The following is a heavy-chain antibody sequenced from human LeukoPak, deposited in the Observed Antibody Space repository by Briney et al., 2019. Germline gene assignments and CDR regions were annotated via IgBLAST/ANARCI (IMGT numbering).Heavy chain of an antibody. CDR3: ARDTREYYYDGFDI. Sequence: GSVKVSCKASGYTFTSYGISWVRQAPGQGLEWMGWISAYNGNTNYAQKLQGRVTMTTDTSTSTAYMELRSLRSDDTAVYYCARDTREYYYDGFDIWGQGTMVTVSS. J-gene: IGHJ3*02. V-gene: IGHV1-18*01. CDR2: ISAYNGNT. D-gene: IGHD3-10*01. CDR1: GYTFTSYG.